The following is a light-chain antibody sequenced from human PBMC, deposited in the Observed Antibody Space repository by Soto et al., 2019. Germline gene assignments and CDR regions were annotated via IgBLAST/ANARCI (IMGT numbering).Light chain of an antibody. J-gene: IGLJ3*02. CDR1: ISNIGAGYD. V-gene: IGLV1-40*01. CDR2: GNS. Sequence: QSVLTQPPSVSGAPGQRVTISCTGSISNIGAGYDVHWYQQLPGTAPKLLIYGNSNRPSEVPDRFSGSKSGTSASLAITGLQAEDEADHYCQSYDSSLSAWVFGGGTKLTVL. CDR3: QSYDSSLSAWV.